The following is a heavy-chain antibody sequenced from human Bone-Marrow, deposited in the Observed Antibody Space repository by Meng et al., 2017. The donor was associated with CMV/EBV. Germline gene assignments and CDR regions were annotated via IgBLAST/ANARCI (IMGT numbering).Heavy chain of an antibody. V-gene: IGHV3-30*03. CDR3: ARGSPPWYYGSGSYYNHYFDY. J-gene: IGHJ4*02. CDR1: NYG. Sequence: NYGMHWVRQAPGKGLEWVAVISYDGTTKYYADSVKGRFTISRDNSRNTLYLQMNSLRVEDTAVYYCARGSPPWYYGSGSYYNHYFDYWGQGTLVTVSS. CDR2: ISYDGTTK. D-gene: IGHD3-10*01.